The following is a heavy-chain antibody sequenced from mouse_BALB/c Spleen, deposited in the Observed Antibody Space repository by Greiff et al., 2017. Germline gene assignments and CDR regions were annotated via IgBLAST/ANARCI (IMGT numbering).Heavy chain of an antibody. J-gene: IGHJ2*01. CDR2: ISSGGSYT. CDR3: ARYDYDVYFDY. Sequence: EVQLQESGGDLVKPGGSLKLSCAASGFTFSSYGMSWVRQTPDKRLEWVATISSGGSYTYYPDSVKGRFTISRDNAKNTLYLQMSSLKSEDTAMYYCARYDYDVYFDYWGQGTTLTVSS. V-gene: IGHV5-6*01. CDR1: GFTFSSYG. D-gene: IGHD2-4*01.